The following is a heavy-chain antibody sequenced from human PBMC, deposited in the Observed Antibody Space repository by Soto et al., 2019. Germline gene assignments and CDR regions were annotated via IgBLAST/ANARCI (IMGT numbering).Heavy chain of an antibody. CDR2: FDPEDGET. D-gene: IGHD3-22*01. J-gene: IGHJ5*02. CDR1: GYTLTELS. V-gene: IGHV1-24*01. Sequence: ASVKGSCKVSGYTLTELSMHWVRQAPGKGLEWMGGFDPEDGETIYAQKFQGRVTMTEDTSTDTAYMELSSLRSEDTAVYYCATFSGGSGYYYVSWFDPWGQGTLVTVSS. CDR3: ATFSGGSGYYYVSWFDP.